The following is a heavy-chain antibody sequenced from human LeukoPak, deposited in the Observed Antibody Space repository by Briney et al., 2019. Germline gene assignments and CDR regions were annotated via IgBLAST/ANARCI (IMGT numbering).Heavy chain of an antibody. D-gene: IGHD3-10*01. CDR2: ISAYNGNT. CDR3: ARSLDELWFGELLSPSGYYYYYYMDV. V-gene: IGHV1-18*01. J-gene: IGHJ6*03. Sequence: ASVKVSCKASGGTFSSYDISWVRQAPGQGLEWMGWISAYNGNTNYAQKLQGRVTMTTDTSTSTAYMELRSPRSDDTAVYYCARSLDELWFGELLSPSGYYYYYYMDVWGKGTTVTISS. CDR1: GGTFSSYD.